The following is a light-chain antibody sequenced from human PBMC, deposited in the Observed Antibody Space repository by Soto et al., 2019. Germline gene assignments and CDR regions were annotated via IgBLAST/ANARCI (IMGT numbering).Light chain of an antibody. J-gene: IGKJ5*01. CDR1: QSVSTY. CDR2: DAS. CDR3: QQRSNWPPPPIT. V-gene: IGKV3-11*01. Sequence: EIMLKQYPATLSLTPREKATLSCRASQSVSTYLAWYQQKPGQAPRLLIYDASNRATGIPARFSGSGSGTDFTLTISSLEPEDFAVYYCQQRSNWPPPPITIGQGTRLEIK.